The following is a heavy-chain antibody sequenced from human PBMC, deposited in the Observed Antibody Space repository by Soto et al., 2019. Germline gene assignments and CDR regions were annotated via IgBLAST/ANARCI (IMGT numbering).Heavy chain of an antibody. Sequence: SETLSLTCLVAEFHSISPYAWGWIRPPPGKGLEWIGSISHSGTTSYSPSLTSRVSISVDTSKNQVSLKLTSVTAADTAVYFCARVTMVVRDSDHFGVDVWGHGTTVTVSS. CDR1: EFHSISPYA. J-gene: IGHJ6*02. CDR2: ISHSGTT. CDR3: ARVTMVVRDSDHFGVDV. V-gene: IGHV4-38-2*02. D-gene: IGHD4-17*01.